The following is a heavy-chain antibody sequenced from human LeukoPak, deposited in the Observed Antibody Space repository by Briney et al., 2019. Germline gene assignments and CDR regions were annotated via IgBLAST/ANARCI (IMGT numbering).Heavy chain of an antibody. D-gene: IGHD5-18*01. V-gene: IGHV3-30-3*01. J-gene: IGHJ4*02. CDR2: ISYDGSNK. CDR1: GFTFSSYA. CDR3: ASLRGEIQLWLGVGDYFDY. Sequence: GRSLRLSYAASGFTFSSYAMHWVRQAPGKGLEWVAVISYDGSNKYYAEFVKGRFTISRDNSKNTLYLQMNSLRAEDTAVYYCASLRGEIQLWLGVGDYFDYGGQGTLVTVSS.